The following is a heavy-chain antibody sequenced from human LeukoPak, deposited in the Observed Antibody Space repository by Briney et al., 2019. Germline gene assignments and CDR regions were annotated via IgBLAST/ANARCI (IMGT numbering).Heavy chain of an antibody. CDR2: IIPIFGTA. CDR3: AREDIVVVPAATVTRLDP. Sequence: SVKVSCKASGGTFSSYAISWVRQAPGQGLEWMGGIIPIFGTANYAQKFQGRVTITADGSTSTAYMELSSLRSEDTAVYYCAREDIVVVPAATVTRLDPWGQGTLVTVSS. J-gene: IGHJ5*02. D-gene: IGHD2-2*01. CDR1: GGTFSSYA. V-gene: IGHV1-69*13.